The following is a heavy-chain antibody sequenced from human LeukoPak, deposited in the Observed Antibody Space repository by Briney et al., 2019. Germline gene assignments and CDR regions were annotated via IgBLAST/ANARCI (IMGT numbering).Heavy chain of an antibody. CDR3: ARDPGIAARNDAFDI. J-gene: IGHJ3*02. CDR2: ISAYNGNT. CDR1: GYTFTSYG. V-gene: IGHV1-18*01. D-gene: IGHD6-6*01. Sequence: GSVKVSCKASGYTFTSYGISWVRQAPGQGLEWMGWISAYNGNTNYAQKLQGRVTMTTDTSTSTAYMELRSLRSDDTAVYYCARDPGIAARNDAFDIWGQGTMVTVSS.